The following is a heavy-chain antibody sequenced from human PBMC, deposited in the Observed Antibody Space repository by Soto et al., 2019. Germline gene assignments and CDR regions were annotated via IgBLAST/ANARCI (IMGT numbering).Heavy chain of an antibody. CDR2: IIPMLGVA. J-gene: IGHJ6*03. V-gene: IGHV1-69*04. D-gene: IGHD4-17*01. CDR1: GDTFRNHT. Sequence: QVQLVQSGAEVKKPGSSVKVSCKASGDTFRNHTITWVRQAPGQGLEWMGRIIPMLGVANYAQKFQGRVTINADKSTSKAYMERSRLRSADTAVYYCARVAEMGTVTNCYYYYMDVWGKGTTVTVSS. CDR3: ARVAEMGTVTNCYYYYMDV.